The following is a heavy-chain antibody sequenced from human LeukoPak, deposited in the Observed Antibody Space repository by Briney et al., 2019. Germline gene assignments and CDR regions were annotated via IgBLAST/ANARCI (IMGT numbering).Heavy chain of an antibody. V-gene: IGHV4-39*01. CDR3: ARLGHVDTAMVTGH. D-gene: IGHD5-18*01. Sequence: SETLSLTCTVSGGSISSSSYYWGWIRQPPGKGLEWIGSIYYSGSTYYNPSLKSRVTISVDTSKNQFSLKLSSVTAADTAVYYCARLGHVDTAMVTGHWGQGTLVTVSS. CDR1: GGSISSSSYY. J-gene: IGHJ4*02. CDR2: IYYSGST.